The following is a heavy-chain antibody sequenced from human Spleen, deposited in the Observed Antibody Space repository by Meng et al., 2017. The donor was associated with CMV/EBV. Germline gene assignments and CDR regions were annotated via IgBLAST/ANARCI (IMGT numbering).Heavy chain of an antibody. D-gene: IGHD3-22*01. Sequence: SLRLSCAASGFNFNTYSMNWVRQAPGKGLEWVASISSRSIYIYYADLVKGRFTISRDNAKNSLYLQMNSLRAEDTAVYYCAKEAMIVVVIDYWGQGTLVTVSS. CDR3: AKEAMIVVVIDY. CDR1: GFNFNTYS. CDR2: ISSRSIYI. V-gene: IGHV3-21*04. J-gene: IGHJ4*02.